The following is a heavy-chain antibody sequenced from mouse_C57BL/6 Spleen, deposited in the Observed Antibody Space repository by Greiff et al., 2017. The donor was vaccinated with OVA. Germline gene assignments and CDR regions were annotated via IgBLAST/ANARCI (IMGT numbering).Heavy chain of an antibody. V-gene: IGHV6-6*01. D-gene: IGHD2-5*01. CDR3: TRDYSNFNWYFDV. CDR2: IRNKANNHAT. CDR1: GFTFSDAW. Sequence: EVKLMESGGGLVQPGGSMKLSCAASGFTFSDAWMDWVRQSPEKGLEWVAEIRNKANNHATYYAESVKGRFTISRDDSKSSVYLQRNSLRAEDTGIYYCTRDYSNFNWYFDVWGTGTTVTVSS. J-gene: IGHJ1*03.